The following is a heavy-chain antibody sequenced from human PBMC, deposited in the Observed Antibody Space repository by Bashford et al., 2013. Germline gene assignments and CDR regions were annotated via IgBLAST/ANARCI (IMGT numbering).Heavy chain of an antibody. CDR3: ARSYVDVRSSISWNLGMDV. V-gene: IGHV3-21*01. J-gene: IGHJ6*02. CDR2: ISSSSSYI. D-gene: IGHD2-2*01. Sequence: GGSLRLSCAASDLTFSGYSMNWVRQAPGKGLEWVSSISSSSSYIYYADSVKGRFTISRDNAKNSLYLQMNSLRAEDTAVYYCARSYVDVRSSISWNLGMDVWGQGTTVTVSS. CDR1: DLTFSGYS.